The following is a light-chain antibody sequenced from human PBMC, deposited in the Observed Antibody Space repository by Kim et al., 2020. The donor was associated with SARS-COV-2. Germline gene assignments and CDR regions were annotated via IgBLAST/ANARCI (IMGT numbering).Light chain of an antibody. CDR3: QVWDSYSDHVV. J-gene: IGLJ2*01. CDR1: NIGRRS. V-gene: IGLV3-21*02. CDR2: DDS. Sequence: PGEPATITGGGSNIGRRSVHWYLQKAGQAPVLVVFDDSDRPSGIPERFSGSNSGDTATLTISRAEVGDEGDYYCQVWDSYSDHVVFGGGTQLTVL.